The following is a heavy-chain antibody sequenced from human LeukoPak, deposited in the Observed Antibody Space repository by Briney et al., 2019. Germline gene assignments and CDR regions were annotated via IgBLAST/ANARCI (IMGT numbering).Heavy chain of an antibody. V-gene: IGHV4-30-2*01. Sequence: SETLSLTCAVSGDSISSGGYSWSWIRQPPGKGLEWIGYIYHSGNTYYNPSLKSRVTISLDRSKNQFSLNLSSVTAADTAMYYCARIIVVTSTDYFDSWGQGTLVTVSS. CDR1: GDSISSGGYS. CDR3: ARIIVVTSTDYFDS. D-gene: IGHD2/OR15-2a*01. J-gene: IGHJ4*02. CDR2: IYHSGNT.